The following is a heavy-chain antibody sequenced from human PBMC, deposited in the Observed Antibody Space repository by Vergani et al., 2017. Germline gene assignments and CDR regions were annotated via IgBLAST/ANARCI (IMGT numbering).Heavy chain of an antibody. Sequence: QVQLVESGGGVVQPGRSLRLSCAASGFTFSSYGMHWVRQAPGKGLEWVAVIWYDGNNKYYADSVKGRFTISRDNSKNTLYLQMNSLRAEDTAVYYCARGGVHSSGWYQPDYWGQGTLVTVSS. CDR3: ARGGVHSSGWYQPDY. CDR1: GFTFSSYG. V-gene: IGHV3-33*01. J-gene: IGHJ4*02. D-gene: IGHD6-19*01. CDR2: IWYDGNNK.